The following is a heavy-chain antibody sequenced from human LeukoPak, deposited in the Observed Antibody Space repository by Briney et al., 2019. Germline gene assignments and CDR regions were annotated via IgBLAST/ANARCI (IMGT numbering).Heavy chain of an antibody. CDR3: AREFQAPYYFDY. Sequence: GGSLRLSGAASGFTFSSYSMNWVRQAPGKGLEWVSSISSSSSYIYYADSVKGRFTISRDNAKNSLYLQMNSLRAEDTAVYYCAREFQAPYYFDYWGQGTLVTVSS. CDR1: GFTFSSYS. V-gene: IGHV3-21*01. J-gene: IGHJ4*02. CDR2: ISSSSSYI.